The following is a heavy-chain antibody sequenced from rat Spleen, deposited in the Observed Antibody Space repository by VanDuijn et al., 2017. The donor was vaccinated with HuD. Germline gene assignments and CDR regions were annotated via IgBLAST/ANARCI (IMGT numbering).Heavy chain of an antibody. Sequence: EVQLVESGGGLVQPGRSLKLSCAASGFTFSDYNMAWVRQAPKKGLEWVATLIYDGGRTYYRDSVKGRFTISSDNAKSTLYLQMNSLRSEDTATYYCTRGRLSGELDYFDYWGQGVMVTVSS. V-gene: IGHV5S10*01. CDR1: GFTFSDYN. J-gene: IGHJ2*01. CDR2: LIYDGGRT. D-gene: IGHD1-1*01. CDR3: TRGRLSGELDYFDY.